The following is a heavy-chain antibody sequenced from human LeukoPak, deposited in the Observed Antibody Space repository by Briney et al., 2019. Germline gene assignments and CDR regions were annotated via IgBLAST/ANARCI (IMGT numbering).Heavy chain of an antibody. V-gene: IGHV1-69*06. Sequence: SVKVSCKASGGTFSSYAISWVRQAPGQGLEWMGGIIPIFGTANYAQKFQGRVTITADKSTSTAYMELSSMRSEDTAVYYCARAPDYSSDWDDAFDIWGQGTMVTVSS. CDR3: ARAPDYSSDWDDAFDI. CDR2: IIPIFGTA. J-gene: IGHJ3*02. CDR1: GGTFSSYA. D-gene: IGHD6-19*01.